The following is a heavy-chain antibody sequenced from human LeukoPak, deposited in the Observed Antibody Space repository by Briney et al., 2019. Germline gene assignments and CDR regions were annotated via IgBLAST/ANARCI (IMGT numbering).Heavy chain of an antibody. CDR1: GGSISSYY. Sequence: SETLSLTCTVSGGSISSYYWSWIRQPPGKGLEWIGYIYYSGSTNYNPSLKSRVTISVDTSKNQFSLKLSSVTAADTAVYYCARQDPVSNIAAAGPYFDYWGQGTLVTVSS. J-gene: IGHJ4*02. CDR2: IYYSGST. D-gene: IGHD6-13*01. CDR3: ARQDPVSNIAAAGPYFDY. V-gene: IGHV4-59*08.